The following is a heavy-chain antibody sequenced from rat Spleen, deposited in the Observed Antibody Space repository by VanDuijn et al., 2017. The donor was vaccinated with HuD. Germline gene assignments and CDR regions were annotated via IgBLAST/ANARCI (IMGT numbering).Heavy chain of an antibody. V-gene: IGHV2-32*01. CDR2: MWSDGEI. CDR3: ARERLHPDY. D-gene: IGHD1-1*01. Sequence: QVQLKESGPGLVQPSQTLSLTCTVSGLSLTSNSVSWVRQPRGKGLEWMGAMWSDGEISYNSVLKSRLSISRDISKSQIFLKMSSLQTEDTATYYCARERLHPDYWGQGVMVTVSS. CDR1: GLSLTSNS. J-gene: IGHJ2*01.